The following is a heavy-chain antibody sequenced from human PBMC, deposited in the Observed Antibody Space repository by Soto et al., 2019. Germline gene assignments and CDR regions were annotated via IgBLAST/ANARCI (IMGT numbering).Heavy chain of an antibody. CDR2: ISPYNGNT. V-gene: IGHV1-18*01. D-gene: IGHD2-15*01. CDR3: ARGGLGYCSGGSCPQNWFDT. CDR1: GYTFSNYG. Sequence: ASVKVSCKASGYTFSNYGITWVRQAPGQGLEWMGWISPYNGNTNYAQKLQGRVTMTTDTSTSTAYMELRSLRSDDTAVYYCARGGLGYCSGGSCPQNWFDTWGQ. J-gene: IGHJ5*01.